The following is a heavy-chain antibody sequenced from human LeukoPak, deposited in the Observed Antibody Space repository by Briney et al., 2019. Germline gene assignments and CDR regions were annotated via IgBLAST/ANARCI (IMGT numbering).Heavy chain of an antibody. J-gene: IGHJ4*02. Sequence: PGGSLRLSCAASGFTVSSKCMGWVRQAPGKGLEWVSVIHPGGTIYYADSVKGTFTISRDNSKNTLYLEMNTLRVEDTAVYYCAMYSSAWYAVYWGQGTLVTVSS. V-gene: IGHV3-66*01. D-gene: IGHD6-19*01. CDR2: IHPGGTI. CDR1: GFTVSSKC. CDR3: AMYSSAWYAVY.